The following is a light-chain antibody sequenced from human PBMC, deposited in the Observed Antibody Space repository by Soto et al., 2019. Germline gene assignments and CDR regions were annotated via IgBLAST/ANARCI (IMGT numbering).Light chain of an antibody. CDR3: CSYVGRNSDV. Sequence: QSALTQPRSVSGSPGQSVAISCTGTSSDVGGYNDVSWYQQHPGKAPKLMIYAVTKRPSGVPDRFSGSKSGNTASLTSSVLQAEDDADYYCCSYVGRNSDVFGTGTKLTVL. CDR1: SSDVGGYND. V-gene: IGLV2-11*01. CDR2: AVT. J-gene: IGLJ6*01.